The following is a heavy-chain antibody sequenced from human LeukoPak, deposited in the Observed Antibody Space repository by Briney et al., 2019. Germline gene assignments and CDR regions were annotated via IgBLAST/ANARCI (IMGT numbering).Heavy chain of an antibody. Sequence: PSQTLSLTCTVSGGSISSGDYYWSWIRQPPGKGLEWIGYIYYSGSTYYNPSLKSRVTISLDTTKNQFSLILSSVTAADAAVYFCASDSYSSIGYFWSQGTLVTVSS. J-gene: IGHJ4*02. V-gene: IGHV4-30-4*08. CDR3: ASDSYSSIGYF. CDR1: GGSISSGDYY. CDR2: IYYSGST. D-gene: IGHD6-13*01.